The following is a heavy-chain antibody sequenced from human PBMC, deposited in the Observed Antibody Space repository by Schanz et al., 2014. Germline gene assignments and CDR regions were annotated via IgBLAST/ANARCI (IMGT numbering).Heavy chain of an antibody. J-gene: IGHJ4*02. D-gene: IGHD3-10*01. V-gene: IGHV3-11*01. Sequence: VKMVESGGGLVQPGGSLRLSCAASGFSFSDYFMAWIRQPPGRGLEWVSYIGNGGVTIYYADSVKGRFTISRDNSKNSLYLQMNSLRAEDTAVYYCARIGGSVFDYWAQGTLVTVSS. CDR2: IGNGGVTI. CDR1: GFSFSDYF. CDR3: ARIGGSVFDY.